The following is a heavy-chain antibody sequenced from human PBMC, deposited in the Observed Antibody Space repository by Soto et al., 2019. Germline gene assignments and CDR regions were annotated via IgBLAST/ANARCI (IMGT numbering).Heavy chain of an antibody. CDR1: GFIFNDYA. CDR2: ISYGGDNK. J-gene: IGHJ4*02. Sequence: QVQLVESGGGVVQPGRSLRLSCAASGFIFNDYAMHWVRQAPGKGLEWVAVISYGGDNKYYADSVRGRFAISRDNLKNTLDLQMNSLNPEDTALYHCAKARHSTSWYGLEADFWGQGTLVTVSS. CDR3: AKARHSTSWYGLEADF. D-gene: IGHD6-13*01. V-gene: IGHV3-30*09.